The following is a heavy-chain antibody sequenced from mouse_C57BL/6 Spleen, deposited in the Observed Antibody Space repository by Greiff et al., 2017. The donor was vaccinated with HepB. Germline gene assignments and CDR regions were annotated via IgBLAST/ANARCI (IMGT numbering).Heavy chain of an antibody. V-gene: IGHV1-55*01. Sequence: QVQLQQPGAELVKPGASVKMSCKASGYTFTSYWITWVKQRPGQGLEWIGDIYPGSGSTNYNEKFKSKATLTVDTSSSTAYMQLSSLTSEDSAVYYCARDGSSYWYFDVWGTVTTVTVSS. J-gene: IGHJ1*03. D-gene: IGHD1-1*01. CDR1: GYTFTSYW. CDR2: IYPGSGST. CDR3: ARDGSSYWYFDV.